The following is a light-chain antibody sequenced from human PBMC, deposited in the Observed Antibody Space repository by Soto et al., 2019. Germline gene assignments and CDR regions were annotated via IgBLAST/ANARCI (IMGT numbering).Light chain of an antibody. J-gene: IGKJ3*01. CDR1: QSISSH. CDR3: QQSHNSPPFT. CDR2: SAS. Sequence: DIQMTQSPSSLSASVGDRVSITCRTSQSISSHLNWYQQKQGRAPKLMIYSASYLETGVPSRFSGSGSGTDFTLTISGLQPEDVATYYCQQSHNSPPFTFGPGTRVDIK. V-gene: IGKV1-39*01.